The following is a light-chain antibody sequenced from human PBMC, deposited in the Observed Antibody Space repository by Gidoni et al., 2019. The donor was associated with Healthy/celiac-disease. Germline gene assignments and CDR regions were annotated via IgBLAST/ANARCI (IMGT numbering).Light chain of an antibody. Sequence: EIVMTQSPATLSVSPGERATLSCRASQSVSSNLAWYQQKPGQAPRLLIYGASTRATGIPARFSGSGSGTEFTLTISSLQSEDFAVYYCQQYNNWLRTFXQXTKVEIQ. J-gene: IGKJ1*01. CDR3: QQYNNWLRT. V-gene: IGKV3-15*01. CDR2: GAS. CDR1: QSVSSN.